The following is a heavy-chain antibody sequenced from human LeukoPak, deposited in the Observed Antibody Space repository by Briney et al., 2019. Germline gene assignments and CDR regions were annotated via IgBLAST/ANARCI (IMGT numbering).Heavy chain of an antibody. V-gene: IGHV3-23*01. CDR1: GFTFSSFV. Sequence: GGTLSLSCAASGFTFSSFVMSWVRQGPGKGLEWVSGISANGGGTYYANSVKGRFTISRDNSKNTLHLQMNSLRAEDAAVYYCAKATKAVVVDNFFDQWGQGTLVTVSS. D-gene: IGHD2-15*01. CDR2: ISANGGGT. CDR3: AKATKAVVVDNFFDQ. J-gene: IGHJ4*02.